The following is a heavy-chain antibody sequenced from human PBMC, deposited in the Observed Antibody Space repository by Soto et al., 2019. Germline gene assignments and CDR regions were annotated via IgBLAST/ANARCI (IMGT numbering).Heavy chain of an antibody. CDR1: GGSISSSNW. Sequence: NPSETLSLTCAVSGGSISSSNWWSWVRQPPGKGLEWIGKIYYSGSTNYNPSLKSRVTISVDKSKTQFSLKLSSVTAADTAVYYCARGGVSEFWSGYSKDYYYYGMDVWGQGTTVTVSS. CDR3: ARGGVSEFWSGYSKDYYYYGMDV. V-gene: IGHV4-4*02. CDR2: IYYSGST. J-gene: IGHJ6*02. D-gene: IGHD3-3*01.